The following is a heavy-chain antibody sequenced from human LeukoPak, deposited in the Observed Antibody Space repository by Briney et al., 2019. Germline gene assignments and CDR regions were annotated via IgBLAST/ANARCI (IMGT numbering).Heavy chain of an antibody. CDR3: AKRGYYDSRGYYDY. D-gene: IGHD3-22*01. CDR2: IYYSGST. Sequence: PSETLSLTCTVSGGSVSSGSYYWGWIRQPPGKGLEWIGSIYYSGSTYYNPSLRSRVTISVDTSKNQFSLKLSSVTAADTAVYYCAKRGYYDSRGYYDYWGQGTLVTVSS. J-gene: IGHJ4*02. CDR1: GGSVSSGSYY. V-gene: IGHV4-39*01.